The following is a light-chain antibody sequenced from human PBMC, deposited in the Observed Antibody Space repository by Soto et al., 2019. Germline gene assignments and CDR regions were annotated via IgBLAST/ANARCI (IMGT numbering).Light chain of an antibody. CDR3: SSYTSSSTVV. V-gene: IGLV2-14*01. CDR1: SSDVGGYNY. CDR2: DVS. Sequence: QSALTQPASVSGSPGQSITISCTGTSSDVGGYNYVSWYQQYPGKAPKLMIYDVSDRPSGVSNRFSGSKSGNTASLPISGLQAEDEAAYYCSSYTSSSTVVFGGGTKLTVL. J-gene: IGLJ2*01.